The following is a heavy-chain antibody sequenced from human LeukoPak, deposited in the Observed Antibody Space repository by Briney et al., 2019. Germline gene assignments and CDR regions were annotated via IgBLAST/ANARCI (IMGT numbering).Heavy chain of an antibody. D-gene: IGHD6-6*01. CDR1: GYTFTSYA. Sequence: ASVKVSCKASGYTFTSYAMNWVRQAPGQGLEWMGWINTNTGNPTYAQGFTGRFVFSLDTSVSTAYLQISSLKAEDTAVYYCARDGAIGQLVSFDYWGQGTLVTVSS. J-gene: IGHJ4*02. V-gene: IGHV7-4-1*02. CDR3: ARDGAIGQLVSFDY. CDR2: INTNTGNP.